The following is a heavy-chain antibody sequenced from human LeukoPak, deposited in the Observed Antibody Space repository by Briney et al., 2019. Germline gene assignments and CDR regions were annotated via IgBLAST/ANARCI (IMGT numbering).Heavy chain of an antibody. D-gene: IGHD5-18*01. V-gene: IGHV3-23*01. CDR3: AKDFWDSYGYNDY. CDR1: GFTFSSYA. J-gene: IGHJ4*02. Sequence: GGSLRLSCAASGFTFSSYAMSWFRQAPGKGLEWVSAISGSGGSTYYADSVKGRFTISRDNSKNTLYLQMNSLRAEDTAVYYCAKDFWDSYGYNDYWGQGTLVTVSS. CDR2: ISGSGGST.